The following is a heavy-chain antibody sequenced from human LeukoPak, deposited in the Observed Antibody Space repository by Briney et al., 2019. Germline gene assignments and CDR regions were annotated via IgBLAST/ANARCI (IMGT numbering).Heavy chain of an antibody. CDR3: AIPNYDILTGSGLDAFDI. J-gene: IGHJ3*02. Sequence: SETLSLTCTVSGGSISSSSYYWGWIRQPPGKGLEWIGSIYYSGSTYYNPSLKSRVTISVDTSKNQFSLKLSSVTAADTAVYYCAIPNYDILTGSGLDAFDIWGQGTMVTVS. D-gene: IGHD3-9*01. CDR1: GGSISSSSYY. V-gene: IGHV4-39*01. CDR2: IYYSGST.